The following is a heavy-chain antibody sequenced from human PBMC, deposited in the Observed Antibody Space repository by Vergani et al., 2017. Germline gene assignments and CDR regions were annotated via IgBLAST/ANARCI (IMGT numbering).Heavy chain of an antibody. CDR3: ARGWAAAGEHLYWYFDL. CDR2: IYTSGST. J-gene: IGHJ2*01. Sequence: QVQLQESGPGLVKPSQTLSLTCTVSGGSISSGSYYWSWIRQPAGKGLEWIGRIYTSGSTNYNPSLKGRVTISVDTSKNQFSLKLSSVTAADAAVYYCARGWAAAGEHLYWYFDLWGRGTLVTVSS. V-gene: IGHV4-61*02. CDR1: GGSISSGSYY. D-gene: IGHD6-13*01.